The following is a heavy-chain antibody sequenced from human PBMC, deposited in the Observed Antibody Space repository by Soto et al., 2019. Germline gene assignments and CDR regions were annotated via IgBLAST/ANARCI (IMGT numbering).Heavy chain of an antibody. V-gene: IGHV4-39*01. CDR1: GGSISSSSYY. Sequence: SETLSLTCAVYGGSISSSSYYWGWIRQPPGKGLEWIGSIYYSGSTYYNPSLKSRVTISVDTSKNQFSLKLSSVTAADTAVYYCAKTLDSSSYTLQYYYYMDVWGKGTTVTVSS. J-gene: IGHJ6*03. CDR2: IYYSGST. CDR3: AKTLDSSSYTLQYYYYMDV. D-gene: IGHD6-6*01.